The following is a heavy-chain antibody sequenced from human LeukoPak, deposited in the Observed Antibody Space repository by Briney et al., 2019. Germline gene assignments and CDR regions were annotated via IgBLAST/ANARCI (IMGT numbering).Heavy chain of an antibody. J-gene: IGHJ1*01. V-gene: IGHV3-7*01. CDR3: ARDPETRSYYDSSGYSGAFHH. D-gene: IGHD3-22*01. Sequence: GGSLRLSCAASGFTFSSYWMIWVRQAPGKGLEWVAKIKQDGSEKYYVDSVKGRFIISRDNGKNSPYLQMNSLPAEDTAVYFCARDPETRSYYDSSGYSGAFHHWGQGTLVTVSS. CDR2: IKQDGSEK. CDR1: GFTFSSYW.